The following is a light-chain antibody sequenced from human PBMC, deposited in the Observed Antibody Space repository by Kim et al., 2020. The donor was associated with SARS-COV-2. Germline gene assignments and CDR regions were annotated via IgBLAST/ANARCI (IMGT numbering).Light chain of an antibody. CDR1: SGRIASNY. CDR3: QSYDSSNHKVV. Sequence: TVTDSCARSSGRIASNYVQWYQQRPGSAPTTVIYEDNQRPSGVPARFSGSIDSSSNSASLTISGLKTEDEADYYCQSYDSSNHKVVFGGGTQLTVL. J-gene: IGLJ2*01. CDR2: EDN. V-gene: IGLV6-57*03.